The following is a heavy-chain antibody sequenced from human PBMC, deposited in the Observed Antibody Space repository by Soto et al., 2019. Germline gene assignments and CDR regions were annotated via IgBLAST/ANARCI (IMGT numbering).Heavy chain of an antibody. V-gene: IGHV5-51*01. CDR1: GYIFTNYW. Sequence: VESMNISCKGSGYIFTNYWISWVIQMPGKGLEWMGIMYPGDSHTRYSPSFQCQVTMSSDRSITTAYLQLSGLKASDTAMYFCARLLYNSGWHHFDYWGQGTLVTVSS. CDR3: ARLLYNSGWHHFDY. CDR2: MYPGDSHT. J-gene: IGHJ4*02. D-gene: IGHD6-25*01.